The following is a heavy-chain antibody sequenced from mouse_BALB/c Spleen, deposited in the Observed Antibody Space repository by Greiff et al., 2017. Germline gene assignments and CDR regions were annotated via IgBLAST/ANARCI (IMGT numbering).Heavy chain of an antibody. CDR1: GYNFTSYW. CDR3: ASYDGYPYYAMDY. V-gene: IGHV1-55*01. J-gene: IGHJ4*01. D-gene: IGHD2-3*01. CDR2: IYPGSGST. Sequence: QVQLQQPGAELVKPGTSVKLSCKASGYNFTSYWINWVKLRPGQGLEWIGDIYPGSGSTNYNEKFKSKVTLTVDTSSSTAYMQLSSLASEDSALYYCASYDGYPYYAMDYWGQGTSVTVSS.